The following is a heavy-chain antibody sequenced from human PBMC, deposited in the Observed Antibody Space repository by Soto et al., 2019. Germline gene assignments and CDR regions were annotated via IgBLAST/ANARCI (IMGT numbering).Heavy chain of an antibody. J-gene: IGHJ5*02. CDR1: GYTFINFD. V-gene: IGHV1-8*02. D-gene: IGHD6-13*01. CDR2: MNPGSGTK. CDR3: AGMGSAGPLNWFDP. Sequence: QVQLVQSGAEVKEPGASVRVSCKASGYTFINFDISCVRQAAGQGLEWLGWMNPGSGTKGYASNFQGRVAMTRDASTGTSHMELSSLTSDDKAVYYCAGMGSAGPLNWFDPWGQGTLVTVSS.